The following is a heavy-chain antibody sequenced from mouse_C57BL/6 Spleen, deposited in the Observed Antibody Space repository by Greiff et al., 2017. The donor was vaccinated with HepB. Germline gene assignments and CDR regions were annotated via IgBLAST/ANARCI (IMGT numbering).Heavy chain of an antibody. J-gene: IGHJ1*03. Sequence: DVQLVESGAELVRPGASVKLSCTASGFNIKDDYMHWVKQRPEQGLEWIGWIDPENGDTEYASKFQGKATITADTSSNTAYLQLSSLTSEDTAVYYCTNYGYFDVWGTGTTVTVSS. CDR2: IDPENGDT. V-gene: IGHV14-4*01. CDR3: TNYGYFDV. CDR1: GFNIKDDY.